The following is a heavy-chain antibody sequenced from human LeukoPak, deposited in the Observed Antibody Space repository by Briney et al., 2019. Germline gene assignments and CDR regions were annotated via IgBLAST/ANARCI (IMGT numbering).Heavy chain of an antibody. J-gene: IGHJ4*02. Sequence: QAGGSLRLSCAASGFTFSSYWMSWVRQAPGKGLEWAANIKQDGSEKYYVDSVKGRFTISRDNAKNSLYLQMNSLRAEDTAVYYCARDGWYDSSGYYYDYWGQGTLVTVSS. CDR1: GFTFSSYW. D-gene: IGHD3-22*01. V-gene: IGHV3-7*01. CDR2: IKQDGSEK. CDR3: ARDGWYDSSGYYYDY.